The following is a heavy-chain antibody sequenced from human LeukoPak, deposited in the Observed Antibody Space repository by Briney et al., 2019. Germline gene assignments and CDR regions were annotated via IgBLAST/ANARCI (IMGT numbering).Heavy chain of an antibody. V-gene: IGHV3-30*02. CDR3: AKDRTDGVFLAVAGTPLDY. CDR2: IRYDGSNR. CDR1: GFTFSSYG. J-gene: IGHJ4*02. Sequence: PGGSLRLSCAASGFTFSSYGMHWVRQAPGKGLEWVAFIRYDGSNRYYADSVKGRFTISRDNSKNTLYLQMNSLRAEDTAVYYCAKDRTDGVFLAVAGTPLDYWGQGTLVTVSS. D-gene: IGHD6-19*01.